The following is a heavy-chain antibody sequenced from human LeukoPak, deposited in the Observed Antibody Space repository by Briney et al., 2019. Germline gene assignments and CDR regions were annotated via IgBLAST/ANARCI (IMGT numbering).Heavy chain of an antibody. J-gene: IGHJ4*02. CDR1: GGSISSSNW. CDR2: IYHSGST. Sequence: PSETLSLTCAVSGGSISSSNWWSWVRQPPGKGLEWIGEIYHSGSTNYNPSLKSRVTISVDKSKNQFSLKLSSVTAADTAVYYCARGRMVAATPRDYWGQGTLVTVSS. CDR3: ARGRMVAATPRDY. D-gene: IGHD2-15*01. V-gene: IGHV4-4*02.